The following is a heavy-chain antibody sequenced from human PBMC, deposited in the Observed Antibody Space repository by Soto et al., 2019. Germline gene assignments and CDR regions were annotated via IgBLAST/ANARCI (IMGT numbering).Heavy chain of an antibody. J-gene: IGHJ6*02. Sequence: SLKVSCKASGGTFSSYAISWVRQAPGQGLEWMGGIIPIFGTANYAQKFQGRVTITADESTSTAYMELSSLRSEDTAVYYCARSGFSDFWSGYHYGMDVWGQGTTVTVSS. D-gene: IGHD3-3*01. CDR2: IIPIFGTA. V-gene: IGHV1-69*13. CDR3: ARSGFSDFWSGYHYGMDV. CDR1: GGTFSSYA.